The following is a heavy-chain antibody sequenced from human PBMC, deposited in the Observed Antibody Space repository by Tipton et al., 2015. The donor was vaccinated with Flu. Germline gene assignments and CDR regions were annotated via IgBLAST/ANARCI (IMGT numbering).Heavy chain of an antibody. CDR2: IYHSGST. J-gene: IGHJ4*02. V-gene: IGHV4-38-2*02. D-gene: IGHD6-6*01. CDR3: AKGRGAASSSGVFDS. Sequence: TLSLTCTVSGYSISSGYYWGWIRQPPGKGLEWIGSIYHSGSTYYNPSLKSRVTISVDTSKNQFSLKLSSVTAADSAVYFCAKGRGAASSSGVFDSWGQGALVTVSS. CDR1: GYSISSGYY.